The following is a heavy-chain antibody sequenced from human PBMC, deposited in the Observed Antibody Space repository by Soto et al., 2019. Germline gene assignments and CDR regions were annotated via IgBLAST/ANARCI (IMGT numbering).Heavy chain of an antibody. CDR3: AKDQGITFGGVDEFDP. CDR1: GFTFSSYG. V-gene: IGHV3-30*18. CDR2: ISYDGSNK. Sequence: PGGSLRLSCAASGFTFSSYGMHWVRQAPGKGLEWVAVISYDGSNKYYADSVKGRFTISRDNSKNTLYLQMNSLRAEDTAVYYCAKDQGITFGGVDEFDPWGQGTLVTVPS. D-gene: IGHD3-16*01. J-gene: IGHJ5*02.